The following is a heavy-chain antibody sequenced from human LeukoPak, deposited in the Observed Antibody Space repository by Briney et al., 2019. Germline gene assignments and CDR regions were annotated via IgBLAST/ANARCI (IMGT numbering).Heavy chain of an antibody. CDR3: TRQTLWFGELLEDY. Sequence: GESLKISCKGSGYSFTNYWIGWVRQMPGKGLEWMGIIYPGDSDTRYSPSFQGQVTISADKSISTAYLQWSSLKASDTAMYYCTRQTLWFGELLEDYWGQGTLVTVSS. CDR1: GYSFTNYW. J-gene: IGHJ4*02. D-gene: IGHD3-10*01. V-gene: IGHV5-51*01. CDR2: IYPGDSDT.